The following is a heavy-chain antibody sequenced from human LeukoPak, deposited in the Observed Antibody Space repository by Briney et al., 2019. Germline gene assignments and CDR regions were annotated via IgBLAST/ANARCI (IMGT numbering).Heavy chain of an antibody. CDR2: ISWNSGSI. Sequence: PGGSLRLSCAASGFTFDDYAMHWVRQAPGKGLEWVSGISWNSGSIGYADSVKGRFTISRDNSKNTLYLQMNSLRAEDTAVYYCARATVEMATKDHMYIYFDYWGQGTLVTVSS. V-gene: IGHV3-9*01. J-gene: IGHJ4*02. CDR1: GFTFDDYA. D-gene: IGHD5-24*01. CDR3: ARATVEMATKDHMYIYFDY.